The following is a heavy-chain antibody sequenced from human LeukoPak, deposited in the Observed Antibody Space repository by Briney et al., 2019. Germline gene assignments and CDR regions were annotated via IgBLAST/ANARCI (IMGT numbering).Heavy chain of an antibody. V-gene: IGHV3-23*01. Sequence: GGSLRLSCAASGFTSSSYAMSWVRQAPGKGLEWVSAISGSGGSTYYADSVKGRFTISRDSSKNTLYLQMNSLRAEDTAVYYCAKLGGSTSCCDAFDIWGQGTMVTVSS. CDR1: GFTSSSYA. D-gene: IGHD2-2*01. CDR3: AKLGGSTSCCDAFDI. J-gene: IGHJ3*02. CDR2: ISGSGGST.